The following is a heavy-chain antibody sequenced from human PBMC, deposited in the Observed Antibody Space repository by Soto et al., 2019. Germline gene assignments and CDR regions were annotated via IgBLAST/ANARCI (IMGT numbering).Heavy chain of an antibody. Sequence: SETLSLTCTVSGGSISSYYWSWIRQPPGKGLEWIGYIYYSGSTNYNPSLKSRVTISVDTSKNQFSLKLSSVTAADTAVYYCAREYGDSAEYFQNWGQGTLVTVSS. CDR1: GGSISSYY. J-gene: IGHJ1*01. D-gene: IGHD4-17*01. CDR2: IYYSGST. V-gene: IGHV4-59*01. CDR3: AREYGDSAEYFQN.